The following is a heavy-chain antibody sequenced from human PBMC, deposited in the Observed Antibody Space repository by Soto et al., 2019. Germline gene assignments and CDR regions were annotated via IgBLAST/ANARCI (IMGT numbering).Heavy chain of an antibody. V-gene: IGHV3-66*01. CDR2: IYGGGAI. CDR1: GFTVSNNY. Sequence: EVQLVESGGGLVQPGGSLRLSCAASGFTVSNNYMGWVRQAPGKGLEWVSLIYGGGAIYYADSVRGRFTISRDNSRNMVYLQMSSLRDEDTAVYYCKGGFGVNRSWGQGTLVTVSS. D-gene: IGHD3-3*01. J-gene: IGHJ5*02. CDR3: KGGFGVNRS.